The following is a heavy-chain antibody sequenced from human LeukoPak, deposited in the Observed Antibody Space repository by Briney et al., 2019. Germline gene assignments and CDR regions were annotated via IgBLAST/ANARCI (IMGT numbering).Heavy chain of an antibody. CDR2: IYTSGST. V-gene: IGHV4-61*02. J-gene: IGHJ4*02. D-gene: IGHD3-10*01. CDR1: GGSISSGSYY. Sequence: PSETLSLTCTVSGGSISSGSYYWSWIRQPAGKGLEWIGRIYTSGSTNYTPSLKSRVTISVDTSKNQFSLKLSSVTAADTAVYYCAREPLLWFGESYFDYWGQGTLVTVSS. CDR3: AREPLLWFGESYFDY.